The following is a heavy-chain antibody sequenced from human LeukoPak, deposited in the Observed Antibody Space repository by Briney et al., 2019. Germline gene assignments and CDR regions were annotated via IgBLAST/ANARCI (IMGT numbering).Heavy chain of an antibody. CDR3: ARSPSWRGYSFYYFDY. CDR2: MNPDSGNT. D-gene: IGHD3-3*01. V-gene: IGHV1-8*01. CDR1: GYTFTSYD. J-gene: IGHJ4*02. Sequence: ASVKVSCKASGYTFTSYDINWVRQATGQGLEWMGWMNPDSGNTGYAQKFQGRVTMTRNTSISTAYMELSSLRSEDTAVYYCARSPSWRGYSFYYFDYWGQETLVTVSS.